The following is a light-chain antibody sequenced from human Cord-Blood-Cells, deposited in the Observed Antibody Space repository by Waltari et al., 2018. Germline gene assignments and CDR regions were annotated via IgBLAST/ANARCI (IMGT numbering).Light chain of an antibody. Sequence: DIQMTQPPSSLSASVRDRVTITCRASQSISSYLNWYQQNPGKAPKLQFYAASSLASGLPSRFSASGAGQDFTSNIRSPQSEDLVTYYCTQSYSTPFTFGQGTRLEIK. J-gene: IGKJ5*01. V-gene: IGKV1-39*01. CDR2: AAS. CDR1: QSISSY. CDR3: TQSYSTPFT.